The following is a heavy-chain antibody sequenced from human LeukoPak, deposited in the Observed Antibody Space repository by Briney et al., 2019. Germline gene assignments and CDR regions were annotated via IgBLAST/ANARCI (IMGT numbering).Heavy chain of an antibody. CDR3: ASTLWSGYSDY. V-gene: IGHV4-4*07. Sequence: PESLSLTCAVSGGSISSYYWSCIRQTARKRLEWIGRIYTSGSTNYNPSLKSRVTISVDTSKNQFSLKLSSVTAADTAVYYCASTLWSGYSDYWGRGTLVTVFS. CDR2: IYTSGST. J-gene: IGHJ4*02. CDR1: GGSISSYY. D-gene: IGHD3-3*01.